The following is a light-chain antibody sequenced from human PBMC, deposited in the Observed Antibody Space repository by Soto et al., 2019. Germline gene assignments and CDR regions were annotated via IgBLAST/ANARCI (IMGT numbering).Light chain of an antibody. CDR3: AAWDDRLSGRV. Sequence: QSVLTQPPSASGTPGQRVTISCSGSSSNIGSNYVYWYQQLPGTAPKLLIYRNNQRPSGVPDRFSGSKSGTSASLAISGLRSEDEDDYYCAAWDDRLSGRVFGGGTKLTVL. J-gene: IGLJ2*01. CDR2: RNN. V-gene: IGLV1-47*01. CDR1: SSNIGSNY.